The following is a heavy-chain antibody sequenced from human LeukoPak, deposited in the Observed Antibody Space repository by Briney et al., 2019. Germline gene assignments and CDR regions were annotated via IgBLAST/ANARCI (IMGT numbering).Heavy chain of an antibody. CDR3: AKYISVWYGIDY. J-gene: IGHJ4*02. Sequence: GGSLRLSCVASGFTFSSCDMRWVRQAPGKGLEWVSGISCSGGSKFYADSVKGRFTISRDNSKNTLYLQINSLSAEDTAIYYCAKYISVWYGIDYWGQGTLVTVSS. V-gene: IGHV3-23*01. D-gene: IGHD6-19*01. CDR2: ISCSGGSK. CDR1: GFTFSSCD.